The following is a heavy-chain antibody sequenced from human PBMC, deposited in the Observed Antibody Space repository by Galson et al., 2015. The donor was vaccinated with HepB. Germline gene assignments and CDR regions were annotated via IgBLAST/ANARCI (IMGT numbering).Heavy chain of an antibody. Sequence: SLRLSCAASGFTFSSYGMRWVRQAPGKGLEWVAVIWYDGSNKYYADSVKGRFTISRDNSKNTLYLQMNSLRAEDTAVYYCARALGRAGADAFDIWGQGTMVTVSS. D-gene: IGHD3-10*01. V-gene: IGHV3-33*08. CDR2: IWYDGSNK. CDR1: GFTFSSYG. CDR3: ARALGRAGADAFDI. J-gene: IGHJ3*02.